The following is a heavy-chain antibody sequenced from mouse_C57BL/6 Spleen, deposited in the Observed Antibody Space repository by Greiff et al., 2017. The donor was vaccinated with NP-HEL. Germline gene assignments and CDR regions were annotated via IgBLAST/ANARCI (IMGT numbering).Heavy chain of an antibody. Sequence: EVQLQQSGPELVKPGASVKISCKASGYTFTDYYMNWVKQSHGKSLEWIGDINPNNGGTSYNQKFKGKATLTVDKSSSTAYMELRSLTSEDSAVYYCARPSSYYDYDGGYAMDYWGQGTSVTVSS. CDR3: ARPSSYYDYDGGYAMDY. D-gene: IGHD2-4*01. V-gene: IGHV1-26*01. CDR1: GYTFTDYY. J-gene: IGHJ4*01. CDR2: INPNNGGT.